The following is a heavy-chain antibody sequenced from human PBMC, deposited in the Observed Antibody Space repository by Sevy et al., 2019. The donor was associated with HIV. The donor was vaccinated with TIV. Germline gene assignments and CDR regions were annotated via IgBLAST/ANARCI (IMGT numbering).Heavy chain of an antibody. CDR2: IRSKANSYAT. CDR3: TRHAPYGSSWHVDY. CDR1: GFTFSGSA. V-gene: IGHV3-73*01. D-gene: IGHD6-13*01. Sequence: GGSLRLSCAASGFTFSGSAMHWVRQASGKGLEWVGRIRSKANSYATAYAASVKGRFTISRDDSKNTAYLQMNSLKTEDTAVYYCTRHAPYGSSWHVDYWGQGTLVTVSS. J-gene: IGHJ4*02.